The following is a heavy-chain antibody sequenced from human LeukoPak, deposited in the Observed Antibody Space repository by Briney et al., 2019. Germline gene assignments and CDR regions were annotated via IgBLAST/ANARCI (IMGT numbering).Heavy chain of an antibody. CDR1: GFIFRDYS. V-gene: IGHV3-11*04. CDR2: ITSGGSSI. J-gene: IGHJ4*02. CDR3: ASVGSDDTCYS. Sequence: TGGSLRLSCAASGFIFRDYSMTWIRQAPGKGLEWLSYITSGGSSISYADSVKGRFTVSRDNAKNSLYLQMNSLRVDDTAVYYCASVGSDDTCYSWGRRTLVTVSS. D-gene: IGHD2-15*01.